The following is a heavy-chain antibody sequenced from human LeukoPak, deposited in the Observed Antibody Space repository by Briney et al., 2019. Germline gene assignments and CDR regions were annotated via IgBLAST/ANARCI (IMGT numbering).Heavy chain of an antibody. J-gene: IGHJ4*02. CDR3: ARGESDYYGSGSYLGEYDY. Sequence: ASVKVSCKASGYTFTGYYMHWVRQAPGQGLEWMGWINPNSGGTNYAQKFQGWVTMTRDTSISTAYMELSRLRSDDTAVYYCARGESDYYGSGSYLGEYDYWGQGTLVTVSS. V-gene: IGHV1-2*04. D-gene: IGHD3-10*01. CDR2: INPNSGGT. CDR1: GYTFTGYY.